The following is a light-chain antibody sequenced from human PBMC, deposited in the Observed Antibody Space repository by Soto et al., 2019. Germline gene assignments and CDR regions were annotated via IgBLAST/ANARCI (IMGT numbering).Light chain of an antibody. J-gene: IGKJ5*01. CDR2: AAS. V-gene: IGKV1-39*01. Sequence: DIQMTQSPSSLSASVVDRVTITCRASQIISSYLNWYQQKPGKAPKLLIYAASSLQSGVPSRFSGSGSGTDFTLTISSLQPEDFATYYCQQSYSTPITFGQGTRLEIK. CDR3: QQSYSTPIT. CDR1: QIISSY.